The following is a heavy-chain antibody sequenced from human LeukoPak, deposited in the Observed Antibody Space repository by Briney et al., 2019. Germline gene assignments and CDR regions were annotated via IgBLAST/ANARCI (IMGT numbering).Heavy chain of an antibody. CDR2: IYLSGST. J-gene: IGHJ6*02. D-gene: IGHD2-21*02. CDR1: GSSISSGDYY. V-gene: IGHV4-30-4*01. Sequence: PSETLSLTCTVSGSSISSGDYYWSWIRQPPGKGLEWIGYIYLSGSTYYNPSLKSRVTISVDTSKNQFSLKLSSVTAADTAVYYCAREHAYCGGDCHHYCYYGMDVWGQGTTVTVSS. CDR3: AREHAYCGGDCHHYCYYGMDV.